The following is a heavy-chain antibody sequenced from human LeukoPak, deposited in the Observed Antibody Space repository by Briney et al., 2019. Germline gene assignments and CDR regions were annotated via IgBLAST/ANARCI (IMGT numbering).Heavy chain of an antibody. D-gene: IGHD3-3*01. CDR2: INQDGSEK. Sequence: PGGSLRLSCAASQFTFSSYWMSWVRQAPGKGLEWVANINQDGSEKYYVDSVKGRFTISRDNAKNSLYLQMNSLGAEDTAVYFCARCLSLGDFWNSYSKPFFDYWGQGALVTVSS. CDR3: ARCLSLGDFWNSYSKPFFDY. CDR1: QFTFSSYW. J-gene: IGHJ4*02. V-gene: IGHV3-7*03.